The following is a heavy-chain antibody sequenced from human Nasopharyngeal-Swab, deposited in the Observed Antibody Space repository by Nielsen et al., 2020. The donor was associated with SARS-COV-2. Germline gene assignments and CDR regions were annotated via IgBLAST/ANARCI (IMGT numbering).Heavy chain of an antibody. CDR2: LYYSGST. Sequence: WIRQPPGKGLEWIGTLYYSGSTYQNPSLKSRVTISVDTSKNQFSLDLSSVTAADTAVYYCVRGSKQWLVRLSRYYYYGMDVWGQGTTVTVSS. D-gene: IGHD6-19*01. CDR3: VRGSKQWLVRLSRYYYYGMDV. V-gene: IGHV4-39*02. J-gene: IGHJ6*02.